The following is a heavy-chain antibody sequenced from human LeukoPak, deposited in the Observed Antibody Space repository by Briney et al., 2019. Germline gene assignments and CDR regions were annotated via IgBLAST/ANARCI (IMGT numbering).Heavy chain of an antibody. CDR3: AREDSKNWFDP. V-gene: IGHV1-69*05. Sequence: SVKVSCEASGGTFSSYAISWVRQAPRQGLEWMGGIIPIFGTANYAQKFQGRVTITTDESTSTAYMELSSLRSEDTAVYYCAREDSKNWFDPWGQGTLVTASS. CDR2: IIPIFGTA. J-gene: IGHJ5*02. D-gene: IGHD5-18*01. CDR1: GGTFSSYA.